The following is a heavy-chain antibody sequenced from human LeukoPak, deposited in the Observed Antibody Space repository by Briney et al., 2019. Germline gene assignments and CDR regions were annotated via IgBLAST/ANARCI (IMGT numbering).Heavy chain of an antibody. J-gene: IGHJ6*02. Sequence: RASVKVSCKASGYTFTSYGISWVRQAPGQGLEWKGWISAYNGNTNYAQKFQGRVTITADEPTSTAYMELSSLRSEDTAVYYCARGFVVRYYDSSIYEFYGMDVWGQGTTVTVSS. CDR3: ARGFVVRYYDSSIYEFYGMDV. CDR1: GYTFTSYG. CDR2: ISAYNGNT. V-gene: IGHV1-18*01. D-gene: IGHD3-22*01.